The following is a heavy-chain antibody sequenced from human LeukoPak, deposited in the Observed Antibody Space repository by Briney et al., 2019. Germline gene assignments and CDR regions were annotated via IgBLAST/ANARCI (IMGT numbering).Heavy chain of an antibody. CDR3: ARDLGGITFGGVIVTYFDY. CDR1: GFTFSSYE. Sequence: GGSLRLSCAASGFTFSSYEMNWVRQAPGKGLEWVSYISSSSSTIYYADSVKGRFTISRDNAKNSLYLQMNSLRAEDTAVYYCARDLGGITFGGVIVTYFDYWGQGTLVTVSS. D-gene: IGHD3-16*02. V-gene: IGHV3-48*01. J-gene: IGHJ4*02. CDR2: ISSSSSTI.